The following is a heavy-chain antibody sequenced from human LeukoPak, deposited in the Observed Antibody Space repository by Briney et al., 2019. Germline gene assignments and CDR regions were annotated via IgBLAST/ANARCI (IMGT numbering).Heavy chain of an antibody. CDR1: GFTVSSNY. D-gene: IGHD2-2*01. CDR2: ISGSGGST. CDR3: ARDHAYAFDI. Sequence: PGGSLRLSCAASGFTVSSNYISWVRQAPGKGLEWVSAISGSGGSTYYADSVKGRFTISRDNSKNTLYLQMNSLSAEDTAVYYCARDHAYAFDIWGQGTLVTVSS. J-gene: IGHJ3*02. V-gene: IGHV3-23*01.